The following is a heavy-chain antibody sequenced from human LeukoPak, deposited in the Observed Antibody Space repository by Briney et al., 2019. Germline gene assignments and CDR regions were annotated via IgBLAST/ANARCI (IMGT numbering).Heavy chain of an antibody. CDR2: INPSSGGT. CDR3: ARAPTGYYFDY. J-gene: IGHJ4*02. V-gene: IGHV1-2*02. D-gene: IGHD4-17*01. CDR1: GYTFTGYY. Sequence: GASVKVSCKASGYTFTGYYMHWVRQAPGQGLEWMEWINPSSGGTNYAQKFQGRVTMTRDTSISTAYMELSRLRSDDTAVYYCARAPTGYYFDYWGQGTLVTVSS.